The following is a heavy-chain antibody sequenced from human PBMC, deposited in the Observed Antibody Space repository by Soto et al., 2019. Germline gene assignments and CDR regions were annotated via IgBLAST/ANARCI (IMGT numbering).Heavy chain of an antibody. D-gene: IGHD6-19*01. CDR2: ISASGGDT. CDR1: GFTFSTYV. CDR3: AKGGWLDDY. J-gene: IGHJ4*02. V-gene: IGHV3-23*01. Sequence: EVQLLESGGGLVQPGGSLRLSCAASGFTFSTYVMTWVRQAPGKGLEWVSAISASGGDTYYADSVKGRFTISRDNSKKTLYPQNDRPRVGDTAIYYCAKGGWLDDYGAKGTLVTVSA.